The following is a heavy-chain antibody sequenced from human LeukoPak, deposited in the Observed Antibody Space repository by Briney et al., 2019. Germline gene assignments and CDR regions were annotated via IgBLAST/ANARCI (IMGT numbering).Heavy chain of an antibody. D-gene: IGHD2-15*01. CDR1: GGSISSSTDY. J-gene: IGHJ4*02. Sequence: SETLSLTCTVSGGSISSSTDYWGWIRQPPGKGLEWIGYIYYTGSTNYNPSLKSRVTMSLDTSNNQFSLNLSSVTAADTAVYYCARDPRGCTGDTCYSIWGQGTLVTVSS. CDR3: ARDPRGCTGDTCYSI. CDR2: IYYTGST. V-gene: IGHV4-61*01.